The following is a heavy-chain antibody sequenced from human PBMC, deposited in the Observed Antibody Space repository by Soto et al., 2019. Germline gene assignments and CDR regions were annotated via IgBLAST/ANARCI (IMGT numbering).Heavy chain of an antibody. V-gene: IGHV5-51*01. D-gene: IGHD6-13*01. Sequence: GESLKVSCKDSGYSFTTYWIGWVRQMPGKGLEWMGIIYPGDSDTRYSPSFQGQVTISADKSISTAYLQWSSLKASDTAMYYCARLTPQSYSSSWLGMDVWGQGTTVTVSS. CDR2: IYPGDSDT. CDR3: ARLTPQSYSSSWLGMDV. CDR1: GYSFTTYW. J-gene: IGHJ6*02.